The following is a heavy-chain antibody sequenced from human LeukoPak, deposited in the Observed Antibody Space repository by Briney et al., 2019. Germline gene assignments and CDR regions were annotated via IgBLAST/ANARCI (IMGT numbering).Heavy chain of an antibody. V-gene: IGHV4-59*08. D-gene: IGHD6-19*01. CDR1: GGSISSYY. J-gene: IGHJ3*02. Sequence: SETLSLTCTVSGGSISSYYWSWIRQPPGKGLELIGYLYYSGSTNYNPSLTSRVTVSVDTSKDQFSLRLSSVTAADTAVYYCARLLAVAGGDAFDIWGQGKMVTVSS. CDR2: LYYSGST. CDR3: ARLLAVAGGDAFDI.